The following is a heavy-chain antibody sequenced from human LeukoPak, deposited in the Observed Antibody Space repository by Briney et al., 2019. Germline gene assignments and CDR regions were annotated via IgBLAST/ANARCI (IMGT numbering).Heavy chain of an antibody. J-gene: IGHJ4*02. CDR2: ISAYNGNT. CDR3: ARVPNRYPIVATGY. CDR1: GYTFTSYG. D-gene: IGHD5-12*01. V-gene: IGHV1-18*01. Sequence: ASVKVSCKASGYTFTSYGISWVRQAPGQGLEWMGWISAYNGNTNYAQKLQGRVTMTTDTSTSTAYVELRSLRSDDTAVYYCARVPNRYPIVATGYWGQGTLVTVSS.